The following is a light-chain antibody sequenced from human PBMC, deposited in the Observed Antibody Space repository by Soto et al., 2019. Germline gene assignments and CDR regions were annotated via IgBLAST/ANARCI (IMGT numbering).Light chain of an antibody. CDR2: EXS. CDR1: QSVSAW. V-gene: IGKV1-5*03. J-gene: IGKJ1*01. CDR3: QQYKSYPWT. Sequence: IHMTQSPSTLAASLGDRVTVAXRARQSVSAWLAWYQQQPGXAPKXXXIEXSSLERGGPSRLSGSGSGTEFTLTISSLQPYDFANYYCQQYKSYPWTFGQGTKVDIK.